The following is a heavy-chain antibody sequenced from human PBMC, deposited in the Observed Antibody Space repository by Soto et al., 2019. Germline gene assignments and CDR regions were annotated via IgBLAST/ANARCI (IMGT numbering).Heavy chain of an antibody. CDR2: IYDSGST. D-gene: IGHD3-3*01. J-gene: IGHJ6*02. CDR1: GGSISSSSYY. Sequence: QLQLQESGPGLVKPSETLSLTCTVSGGSISSSSYYWGWIRQPPGKGLEWIGSIYDSGSTYYNPSLKSRVTISVDTSKNQFSLKLSSVTAADTAVYYCARHNTRTIFGVVTPRPRYYYYYGMDVWGQETTVTVSS. CDR3: ARHNTRTIFGVVTPRPRYYYYYGMDV. V-gene: IGHV4-39*01.